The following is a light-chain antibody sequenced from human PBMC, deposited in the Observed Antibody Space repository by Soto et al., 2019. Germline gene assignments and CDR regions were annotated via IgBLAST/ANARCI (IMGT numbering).Light chain of an antibody. V-gene: IGKV3-20*01. CDR1: QNIINRY. J-gene: IGKJ5*01. CDR2: AAS. CDR3: QQYGDSPIT. Sequence: EIFFTQSPSPPSFSPREKANPPLRASQNIINRYLAWYQQKPGQAPRLLIYAASTRAAGTPDRFSGSGSGTDFALTLSRLEPEDFAVYFCQQYGDSPITFGQGTRLEIK.